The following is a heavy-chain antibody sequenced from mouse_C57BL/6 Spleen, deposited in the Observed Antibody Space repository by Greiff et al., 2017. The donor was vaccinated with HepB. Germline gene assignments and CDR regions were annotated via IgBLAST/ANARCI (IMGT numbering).Heavy chain of an antibody. CDR1: GFSLTSYG. V-gene: IGHV2-6-1*01. D-gene: IGHD2-4*01. CDR2: IWSDGST. J-gene: IGHJ3*01. Sequence: QVQLQQSGPGLVAPSQSLSITCTVSGFSLTSYGVHWVRQPPGKGLEWLVVIWSDGSTTYNSALKSRLSISKDNSKSQVFLKMNSLQTDDTAMYYCARHEGDYDRPWFAYWGQGTLVTVSA. CDR3: ARHEGDYDRPWFAY.